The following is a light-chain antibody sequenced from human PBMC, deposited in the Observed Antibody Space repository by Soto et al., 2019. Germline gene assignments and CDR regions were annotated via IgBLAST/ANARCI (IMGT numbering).Light chain of an antibody. CDR3: QQYGSSPIA. J-gene: IGKJ5*01. Sequence: IVLTQSPATLSLSPGERATLSCRASQSVSSSYLAWYQQKPGQAPRLLIYGASSRATGIPERFSGSGSGTDFTHTISKLQPEDFAVYYCQQYGSSPIAFGQGTRLEIK. V-gene: IGKV3-20*01. CDR1: QSVSSSY. CDR2: GAS.